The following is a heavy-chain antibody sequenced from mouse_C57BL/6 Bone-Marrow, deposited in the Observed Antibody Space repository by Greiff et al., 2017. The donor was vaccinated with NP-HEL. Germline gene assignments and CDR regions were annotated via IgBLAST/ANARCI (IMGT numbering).Heavy chain of an antibody. CDR3: TPIIYYDYLWYFDV. CDR2: IDPEDGDT. V-gene: IGHV14-1*01. CDR1: GFNIKDYY. J-gene: IGHJ1*03. D-gene: IGHD2-4*01. Sequence: VQLQQSGAELVRPGASVKLSCTASGFNIKDYYMHWVKQRPEQGLEWIGRIDPEDGDTEYAPKFPGKATMTADTSSNTAYLQLSSLTSEDTAVYYCTPIIYYDYLWYFDVWGTGTTVTVSS.